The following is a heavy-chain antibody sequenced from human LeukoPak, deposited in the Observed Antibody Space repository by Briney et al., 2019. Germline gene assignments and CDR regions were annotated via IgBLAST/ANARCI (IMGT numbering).Heavy chain of an antibody. V-gene: IGHV5-51*01. CDR2: IYPGDSDT. J-gene: IGHJ4*02. D-gene: IGHD2-8*02. CDR3: ARRSTNIWSFDF. Sequence: GESLKISFKGSGYSFSSYWIGWVRQMPGKGLEWMGIIYPGDSDTIHRPSFQGQVTMSADTSINAASLQWSSLKASDTAMYFCARRSTNIWSFDFRGQGTLVTVSS. CDR1: GYSFSSYW.